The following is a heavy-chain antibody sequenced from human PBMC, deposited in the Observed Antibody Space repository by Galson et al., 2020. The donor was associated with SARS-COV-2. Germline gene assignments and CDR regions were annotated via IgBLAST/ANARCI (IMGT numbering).Heavy chain of an antibody. J-gene: IGHJ4*02. D-gene: IGHD1-26*01. CDR3: ARGGEWELPYYFDY. CDR2: ISSDGSNS. V-gene: IGHV3-30*04. Sequence: GGSLRLSCPASGFTLSNYVMHWVRQAPGKGPEWVAVISSDGSNSFYADSLKGRFTISRDNSKSTLYLQMNSLRAEDTAVYYCARGGEWELPYYFDYWGQGTLVTVSS. CDR1: GFTLSNYV.